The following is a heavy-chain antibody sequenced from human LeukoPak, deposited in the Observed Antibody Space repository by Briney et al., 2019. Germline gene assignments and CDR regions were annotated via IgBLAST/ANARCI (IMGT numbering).Heavy chain of an antibody. D-gene: IGHD1-20*01. J-gene: IGHJ4*02. CDR3: AKETSITGAGDF. Sequence: GGSLRLSCAASGFTFDDYGMSWVRQAPGKGLEWVSGINWNGGSTGYADSVKGRFTISRDNSKNTLYLQMHSLRAEDTAVYYCAKETSITGAGDFWGQGALVTVSS. V-gene: IGHV3-20*04. CDR2: INWNGGST. CDR1: GFTFDDYG.